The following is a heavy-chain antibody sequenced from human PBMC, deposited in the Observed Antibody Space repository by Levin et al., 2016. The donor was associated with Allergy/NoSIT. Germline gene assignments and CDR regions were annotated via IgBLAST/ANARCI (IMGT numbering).Heavy chain of an antibody. J-gene: IGHJ6*02. CDR2: IPHDGSYK. V-gene: IGHV3-30-3*01. CDR3: ARVRDPPDTAHYYYYGMDV. D-gene: IGHD5-18*01. Sequence: PGGSLRLSCAASGFTFSNYKMQWVRQAPGKGLEWVAVIPHDGSYKYYADSVKGRFTISRDNSKNTLYLQMNSLRAEDTAVYYCARVRDPPDTAHYYYYGMDVWGQGTTVTVSS. CDR1: GFTFSNYK.